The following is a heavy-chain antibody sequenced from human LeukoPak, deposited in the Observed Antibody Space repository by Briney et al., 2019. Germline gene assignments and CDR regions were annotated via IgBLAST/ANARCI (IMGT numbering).Heavy chain of an antibody. CDR2: ISSSSSYI. CDR3: ARDEKGRYYMDV. Sequence: PGGSLRLSCAASGFTFSSYSMNWVRQAPGKGLEWVSSISSSSSYIYYADSVKGRFTISRDNAKNTLFLQMNNLRAEDTAIYYCARDEKGRYYMDVWGKGTTVIISS. V-gene: IGHV3-21*04. J-gene: IGHJ6*04. CDR1: GFTFSSYS. D-gene: IGHD2-21*01.